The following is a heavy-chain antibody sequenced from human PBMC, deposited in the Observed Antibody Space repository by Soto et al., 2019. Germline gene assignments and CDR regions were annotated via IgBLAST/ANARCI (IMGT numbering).Heavy chain of an antibody. CDR1: GGSISSGGYY. CDR3: ARRYSSSFDY. V-gene: IGHV4-31*03. Sequence: KPSETLSLTCTVSGGSISSGGYYWSWIRQHPGKGLEWIGYISYSGSTYYNPSLKSRVTISVDTSKNQFSLKLSSVTAADTAVYYCARRYSSSFDYWGQGTLVTVSS. J-gene: IGHJ4*02. CDR2: ISYSGST. D-gene: IGHD6-13*01.